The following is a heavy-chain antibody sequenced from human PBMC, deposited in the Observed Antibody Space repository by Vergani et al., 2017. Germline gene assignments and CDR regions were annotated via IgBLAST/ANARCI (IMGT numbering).Heavy chain of an antibody. CDR1: GFTFSSYS. J-gene: IGHJ6*02. CDR2: ISSSSSTI. D-gene: IGHD6-19*01. V-gene: IGHV3-48*01. Sequence: EVKLVESGGGLVQPGGSLRLSCAASGFTFSSYSMNWVRQAPGKGLEWVSYISSSSSTIYYADSVKVRFTISRGNSKNTLYLQMNSLRAEDTAVYYCAKGYSSGWYTYYYYYYGMDVWGQGTTVTVSS. CDR3: AKGYSSGWYTYYYYYYGMDV.